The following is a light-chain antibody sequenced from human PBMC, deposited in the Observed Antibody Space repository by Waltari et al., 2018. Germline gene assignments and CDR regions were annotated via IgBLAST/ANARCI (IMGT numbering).Light chain of an antibody. V-gene: IGLV2-23*01. CDR3: CSYAGTWL. CDR1: NHDVGTYDL. CDR2: QGT. J-gene: IGLJ3*02. Sequence: QSALTQPASMSASPGQSITISCTATNHDVGTYDLFSWYQQHPGRSPKLLIFQGTKRPSEVSGRFSGSKSADTASLTISGLQPEDEADYYCCSYAGTWLFGGGTKVTVL.